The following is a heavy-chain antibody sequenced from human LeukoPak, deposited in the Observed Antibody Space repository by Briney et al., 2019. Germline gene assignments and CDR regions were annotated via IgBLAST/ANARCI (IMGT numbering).Heavy chain of an antibody. CDR2: INPNSGGT. CDR1: GYTFTGYY. J-gene: IGHJ4*02. CDR3: IKNYYDSSGSILPFDY. Sequence: ASVKVSCKASGYTFTGYYMHWVRQAPGQGLEWMGWINPNSGGTNYAQKFQGRVTMTRDTSISTAYMELSRLRSDDTAVYYCIKNYYDSSGSILPFDYWGQGTLVTVSS. D-gene: IGHD3-22*01. V-gene: IGHV1-2*02.